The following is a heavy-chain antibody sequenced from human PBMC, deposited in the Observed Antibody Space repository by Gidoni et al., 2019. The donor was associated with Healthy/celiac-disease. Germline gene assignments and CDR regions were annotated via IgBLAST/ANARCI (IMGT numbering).Heavy chain of an antibody. J-gene: IGHJ6*02. V-gene: IGHV1-69*01. Sequence: QVQLVQSGAEVKKPGSSVKVSCKASGGTFSSYAISWVRQAPGQGLEWMGGIIPIFGTANYAQKFQGRVTITADESTSTAYMELSSLRSEDTAVYYCARVSGDSGYDFGGDGYYYYGMDVWGQGTTVTVSS. D-gene: IGHD5-12*01. CDR3: ARVSGDSGYDFGGDGYYYYGMDV. CDR1: GGTFSSYA. CDR2: IIPIFGTA.